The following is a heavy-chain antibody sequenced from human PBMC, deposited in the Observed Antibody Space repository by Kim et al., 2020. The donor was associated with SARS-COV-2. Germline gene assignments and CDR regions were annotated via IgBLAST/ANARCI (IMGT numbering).Heavy chain of an antibody. D-gene: IGHD6-19*01. CDR2: IKYDGSET. Sequence: GGSLRLSCAASGFTSTSGWMNWVRQTPGKGLEWVALIKYDGSETKYVDSVKVRFTISRDSAIMYLQMNSLRAEDTALYYCAGGGGWLIEHWGRGTLVTVSS. CDR3: AGGGGWLIEH. J-gene: IGHJ1*01. V-gene: IGHV3-7*05. CDR1: GFTSTSGW.